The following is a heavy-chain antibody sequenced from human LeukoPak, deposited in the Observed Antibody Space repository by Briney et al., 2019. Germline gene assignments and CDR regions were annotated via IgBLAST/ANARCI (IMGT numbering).Heavy chain of an antibody. CDR2: IKQDGSEK. D-gene: IGHD3-22*01. CDR1: GFTFSNYA. CDR3: AREEVVAVYYGMDV. J-gene: IGHJ6*02. Sequence: PGGSLRLSCATSGFTFSNYAMTWVRQAPGKGLEWVANIKQDGSEKYYVDSVKGRFTISRDNAKNSLYLQMNSLRAEDTAVYYCAREEVVAVYYGMDVWGQGTTVTVSS. V-gene: IGHV3-7*01.